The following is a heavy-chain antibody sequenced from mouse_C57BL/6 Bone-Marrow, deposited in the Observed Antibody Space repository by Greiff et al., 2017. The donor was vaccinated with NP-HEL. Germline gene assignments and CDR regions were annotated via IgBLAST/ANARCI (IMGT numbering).Heavy chain of an antibody. D-gene: IGHD2-4*01. CDR3: ARADYPSVWYFDV. V-gene: IGHV1-52*01. CDR1: GYTFTSYW. CDR2: IDPSDSET. J-gene: IGHJ1*03. Sequence: QVQLQQSGAELVRPGSSVKLSCKASGYTFTSYWMHWVKQRPIQGLEWIGNIDPSDSETHYNQKFKDKATLTVDKSSSTAYMQLSSLTSEDSAVYYCARADYPSVWYFDVWGTGTTVTVSS.